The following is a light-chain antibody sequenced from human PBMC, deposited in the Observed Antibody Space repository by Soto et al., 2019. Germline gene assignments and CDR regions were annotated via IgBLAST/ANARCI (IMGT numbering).Light chain of an antibody. CDR2: DAS. Sequence: DSQMTQSPSTLASSVGDRVTITCRASQSISNWLAWYQHKPGKAPKLLIYDASSLESGVPSRFSGTGSGTEFILTISSLQPDDCATYFCQQYSSYSGTFGQGTKVDIK. J-gene: IGKJ1*01. CDR1: QSISNW. V-gene: IGKV1-5*01. CDR3: QQYSSYSGT.